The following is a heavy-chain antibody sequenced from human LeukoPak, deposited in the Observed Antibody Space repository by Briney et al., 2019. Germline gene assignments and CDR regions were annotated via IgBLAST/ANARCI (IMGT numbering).Heavy chain of an antibody. CDR1: GLTLSSYP. Sequence: PGGSLRLSCAASGLTLSSYPMNWVRQAPGEALEWVSSFSYTSTHINYADSVKGRFTMSSDNAKNSLYLQMSSLRAEDTAVFYCARSPPRVSSGRDYWPAYNFDYWGQGTLVTVSS. V-gene: IGHV3-21*01. CDR3: ARSPPRVSSGRDYWPAYNFDY. D-gene: IGHD5-12*01. J-gene: IGHJ4*02. CDR2: FSYTSTHI.